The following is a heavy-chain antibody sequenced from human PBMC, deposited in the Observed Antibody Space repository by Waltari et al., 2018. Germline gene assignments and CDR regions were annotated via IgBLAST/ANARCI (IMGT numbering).Heavy chain of an antibody. V-gene: IGHV4-39*01. CDR3: ARPRGWEYSSSWYRGEYYFDY. CDR2: IYYSGST. J-gene: IGHJ4*02. Sequence: QLQLQESGPGLVKPSETLSLTCTVSGGSISSSSYYWGWIRQPPGKGLAWIGSIYYSGSTYYNPSLKSRVTISVDTSKNQFSLKLSSVTAADTAVYYCARPRGWEYSSSWYRGEYYFDYWGQGTLVTVSS. D-gene: IGHD6-13*01. CDR1: GGSISSSSYY.